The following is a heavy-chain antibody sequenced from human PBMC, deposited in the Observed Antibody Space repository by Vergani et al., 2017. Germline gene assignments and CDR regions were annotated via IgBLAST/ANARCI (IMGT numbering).Heavy chain of an antibody. CDR3: ASYHYYDSSGDRKYYYYYGMDV. V-gene: IGHV1-69*01. Sequence: QVQLVQSGAEVKKPGSSVKVSCKASGGTFSSYAISWVRQAPGQGLEWMGGIIPIFGTANYAQKFQGRVTITADESTSTAYMGLSSLRSEDTAVYYCASYHYYDSSGDRKYYYYYGMDVWGQGTTVTVSS. J-gene: IGHJ6*02. D-gene: IGHD3-22*01. CDR1: GGTFSSYA. CDR2: IIPIFGTA.